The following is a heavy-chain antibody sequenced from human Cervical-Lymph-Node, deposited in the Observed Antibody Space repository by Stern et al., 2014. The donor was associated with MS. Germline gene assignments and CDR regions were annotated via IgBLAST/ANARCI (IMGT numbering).Heavy chain of an antibody. Sequence: EVQLVESGGGVIQPGGSLRLSCTASGFTVSRDYMTWVRQAPGTGLEWVSLITNVGSTFYTDSVKGRFTISRDDSKNTVYLHMTSLRAEDTAMYYCARDTSSPERSDWWGQGTLVTVSS. CDR3: ARDTSSPERSDW. D-gene: IGHD1-1*01. CDR2: ITNVGST. CDR1: GFTVSRDY. J-gene: IGHJ4*02. V-gene: IGHV3-53*01.